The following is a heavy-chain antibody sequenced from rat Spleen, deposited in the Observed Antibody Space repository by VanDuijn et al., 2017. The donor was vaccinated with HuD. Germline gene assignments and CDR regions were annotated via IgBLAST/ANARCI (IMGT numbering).Heavy chain of an antibody. CDR1: GFSLTSYS. Sequence: QVQLKESGPGLVQPSETLSLTCTVSGFSLTSYSVSWVRQPSGKGPEWMGIIWNTGGTWYNSALKSRLSIRKATSESQVFLKMNNLQTEDTATYYCARDGYTLFDYWGQGVMVTVSS. CDR3: ARDGYTLFDY. D-gene: IGHD2-3*01. J-gene: IGHJ2*01. CDR2: IWNTGGT. V-gene: IGHV2-41*01.